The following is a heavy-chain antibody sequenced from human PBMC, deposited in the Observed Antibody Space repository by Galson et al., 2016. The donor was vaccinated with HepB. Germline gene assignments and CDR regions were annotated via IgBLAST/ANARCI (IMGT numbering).Heavy chain of an antibody. CDR1: GFSFSDYH. J-gene: IGHJ4*02. CDR2: ITRSGDSV. V-gene: IGHV3-11*01. Sequence: SLRLSCAASGFSFSDYHMTWIRQAPGKGLEWLSYITRSGDSVFYAPSVKGRFTVSRDNAKRSLYLEIHNLRGEDTAVYYCTRENPAAYDYWGQGTLVAVSS. D-gene: IGHD6-13*01. CDR3: TRENPAAYDY.